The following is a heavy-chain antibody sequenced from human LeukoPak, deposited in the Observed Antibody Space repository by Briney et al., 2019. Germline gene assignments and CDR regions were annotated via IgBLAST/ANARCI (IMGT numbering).Heavy chain of an antibody. CDR3: ERLNRVLDY. CDR1: GYSFTSYW. V-gene: IGHV5-51*01. D-gene: IGHD2/OR15-2a*01. CDR2: IYPGDSDT. Sequence: PGQSLNISCKGSGYSFTSYWIGCVRPMRGKGLEWMGIIYPGDSDTRYSTSFQGQVIISADKSISTAYLQWSSLKASDTAMYYCERLNRVLDYWGQGTLVTVSS. J-gene: IGHJ4*02.